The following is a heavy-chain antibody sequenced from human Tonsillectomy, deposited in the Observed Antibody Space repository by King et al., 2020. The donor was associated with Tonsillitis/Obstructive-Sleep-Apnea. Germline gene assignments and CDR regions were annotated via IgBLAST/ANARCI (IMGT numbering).Heavy chain of an antibody. Sequence: VQLVESGGGLVQPGGSLRLSCAASGFTFSSYAMSWVRQAPGKGLEWVSAISGSGGSTYYADSVKGRFTISRDNSKNTLYLQMNSLRAEDTAVYYCAKDRGGQEGSSGYYYQPYFDYWGQGTLVTVSS. CDR3: AKDRGGQEGSSGYYYQPYFDY. CDR1: GFTFSSYA. V-gene: IGHV3-23*04. CDR2: ISGSGGST. J-gene: IGHJ4*02. D-gene: IGHD3-22*01.